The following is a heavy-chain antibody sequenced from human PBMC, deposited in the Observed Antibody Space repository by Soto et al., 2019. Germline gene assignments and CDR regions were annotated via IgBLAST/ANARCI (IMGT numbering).Heavy chain of an antibody. J-gene: IGHJ6*03. D-gene: IGHD7-27*01. V-gene: IGHV3-48*01. CDR2: ISSSSSVI. CDR1: GFILSDCA. CDR3: ARDLSWGSNWYYYMDV. Sequence: EVQLVESGGGLVQPGGSLRLSCATSGFILSDCAMNWVRQAPGKGRGGVSYISSSSSVIDYADSVKGRFTVSRDNARNSLYLQMNSLRAEDTAVYYCARDLSWGSNWYYYMDVWGKGTTVTVSS.